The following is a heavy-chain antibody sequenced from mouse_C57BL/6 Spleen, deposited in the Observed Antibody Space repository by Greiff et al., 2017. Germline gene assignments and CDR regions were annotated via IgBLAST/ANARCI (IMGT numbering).Heavy chain of an antibody. J-gene: IGHJ1*03. CDR3: AREGSTMVINWYFDV. CDR2: ISDGGSYT. V-gene: IGHV5-4*01. D-gene: IGHD2-1*01. CDR1: GFTFSSYA. Sequence: EVKLEESGGGLVKPGGSLKLSCAASGFTFSSYAMSWVRQTPEKRLEWVATISDGGSYTYYPDNVKGRFTISRDNAKNNLYLQMSHLKSEDTAMYYCAREGSTMVINWYFDVWGTGTTVTVSS.